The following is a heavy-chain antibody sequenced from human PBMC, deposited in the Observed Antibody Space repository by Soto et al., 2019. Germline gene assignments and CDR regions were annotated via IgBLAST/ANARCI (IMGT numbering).Heavy chain of an antibody. CDR2: IYPSDSGV. D-gene: IGHD3-16*02. CDR3: ARIIADWYFDL. CDR1: GYSFALYW. V-gene: IGHV5-51*01. Sequence: PGESLKISCKGSGYSFALYWIGWVRQMPGKDLEWMGIIYPSDSGVRYSPSFQGQVTMSADKSISTVYLQWNSLKASDTAMYYCARIIADWYFDLWGRGTLVTVS. J-gene: IGHJ2*01.